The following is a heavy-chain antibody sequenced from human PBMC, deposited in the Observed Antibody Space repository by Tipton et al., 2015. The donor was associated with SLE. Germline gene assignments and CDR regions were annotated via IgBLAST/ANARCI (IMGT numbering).Heavy chain of an antibody. Sequence: TLSLTCTVSGGSISSHYWGWIRQPPGKGLEWIGSIYHSGSTNYNPSLKSRVTISVDTSKNQFSLKLSSVTAADTAVYYCARVEVVGATGDYWGQGTLVTVSS. J-gene: IGHJ4*02. CDR2: IYHSGST. D-gene: IGHD1-26*01. V-gene: IGHV4-59*11. CDR3: ARVEVVGATGDY. CDR1: GGSISSHY.